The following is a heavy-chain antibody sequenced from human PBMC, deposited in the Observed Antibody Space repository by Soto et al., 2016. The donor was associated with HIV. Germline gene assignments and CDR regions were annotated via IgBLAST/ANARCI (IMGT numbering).Heavy chain of an antibody. CDR2: IYSGGNT. CDR1: GFTVSSSY. Sequence: EVQLVESGGGLVQPGGSLRLSCAASGFTVSSSYMSWVRQTPGKGLEWVSLIYSGGNTYYANSVAGRFTISRDNSNNILFLQMNSLRAGDTAVYYCARDRPGYSDRTGSSGVGYFENWGQGNLVTVSS. CDR3: ARDRPGYSDRTGSSGVGYFEN. J-gene: IGHJ4*02. V-gene: IGHV3-66*01. D-gene: IGHD3-22*01.